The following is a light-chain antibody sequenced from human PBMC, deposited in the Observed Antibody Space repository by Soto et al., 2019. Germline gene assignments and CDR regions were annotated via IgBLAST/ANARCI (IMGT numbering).Light chain of an antibody. CDR1: SGHSSYA. V-gene: IGLV4-69*01. Sequence: QLVLTQSPSASASLGASVKLTCTLSSGHSSYAIAWHQQQPEKGPRYLMKLNSDGSHSKGDGIPDRFSGSSSGAERYLTISSLQSEDEADYYCQTLGTGILFCGGTKITVL. CDR3: QTLGTGIL. CDR2: LNSDGSH. J-gene: IGLJ2*01.